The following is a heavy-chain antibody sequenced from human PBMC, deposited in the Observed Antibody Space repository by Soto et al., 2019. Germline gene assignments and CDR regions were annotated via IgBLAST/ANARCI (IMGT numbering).Heavy chain of an antibody. Sequence: SETLSLTCTVSGGSINGYYWSWIRQPPGKGLEWIGYLFYSGSTEYNPSLKSRVSISIDTSRTQFSLRLSSVTAADTAVYYCARDGDGRMTTNPYYYNGMDVWGPGTSVTVSS. CDR3: ARDGDGRMTTNPYYYNGMDV. CDR1: GGSINGYY. V-gene: IGHV4-59*01. J-gene: IGHJ6*01. CDR2: LFYSGST. D-gene: IGHD4-4*01.